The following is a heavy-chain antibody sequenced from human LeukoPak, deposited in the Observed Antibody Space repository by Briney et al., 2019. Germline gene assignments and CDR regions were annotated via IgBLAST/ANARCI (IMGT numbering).Heavy chain of an antibody. CDR3: ARQPSLSYCSSGTCWFDS. V-gene: IGHV4-39*01. Sequence: PSETLSLTCTVSGGSISTSSYYWGWIRQPTGKGLEWIGSILYTGGTYYNPSLKSRVTISVDTSKNQFSLKLNSVTAADAALYYCARQPSLSYCSSGTCWFDSWGQGTLVTVSS. CDR2: ILYTGGT. CDR1: GGSISTSSYY. J-gene: IGHJ5*01. D-gene: IGHD2-15*01.